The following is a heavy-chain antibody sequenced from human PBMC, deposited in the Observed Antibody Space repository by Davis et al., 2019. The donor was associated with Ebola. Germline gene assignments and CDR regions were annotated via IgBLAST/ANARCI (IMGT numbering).Heavy chain of an antibody. J-gene: IGHJ6*02. D-gene: IGHD3-10*01. Sequence: PGGSLRLSCAASGFTFSSYSMNWVRQAPGKGLEWVSSISRSSTYIYYADSVKGRFTISRDNSNNSLYLQMNSLGDEDTAVYYCARDSFSYYYGSGSYGLYYYGMDVWGQGTTVTVSS. CDR2: ISRSSTYI. V-gene: IGHV3-21*01. CDR3: ARDSFSYYYGSGSYGLYYYGMDV. CDR1: GFTFSSYS.